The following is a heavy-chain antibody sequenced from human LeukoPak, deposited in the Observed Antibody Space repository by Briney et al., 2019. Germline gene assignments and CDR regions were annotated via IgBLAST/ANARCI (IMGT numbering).Heavy chain of an antibody. V-gene: IGHV3-23*01. CDR1: GFTFSSYA. D-gene: IGHD1-26*01. CDR3: AKDSGSYPGGTYYFDY. Sequence: PGGSLRLSCAASGFTFSSYAMSWVRQAPGKGLEWVSAISGSGGSTYYADSVKGRFTISRDNSKNSLYLQMNSLRTEDTALYYCAKDSGSYPGGTYYFDYWGRGTLVTVSS. J-gene: IGHJ4*02. CDR2: ISGSGGST.